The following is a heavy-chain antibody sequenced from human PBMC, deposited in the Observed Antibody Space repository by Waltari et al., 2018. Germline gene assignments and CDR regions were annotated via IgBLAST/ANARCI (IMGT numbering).Heavy chain of an antibody. CDR2: IIPILGTA. J-gene: IGHJ4*02. CDR1: GGHFSSYP. CDR3: ARGGIVGATTTLDY. Sequence: QVQLVQSGAEVKKPGSSVKVSCKASGGHFSSYPISWVRQAPGQGLEWMGRIIPILGTANYAQKFQGRVTITADKSTSTAYMELSSLRSEDTAVYYCARGGIVGATTTLDYWGQGTLVTVSS. D-gene: IGHD1-26*01. V-gene: IGHV1-69*08.